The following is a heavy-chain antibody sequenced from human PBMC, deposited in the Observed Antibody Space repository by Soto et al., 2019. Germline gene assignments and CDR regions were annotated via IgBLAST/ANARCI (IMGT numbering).Heavy chain of an antibody. CDR3: ASTGYSYGLEDLGYYYYYDIDV. J-gene: IGHJ6*03. CDR2: IWYDGSNK. Sequence: GGSLRLSCAASGFTFSSYGMHWVRQAPGKGLEWVAVIWYDGSNKYYADSVKGRFTISRDNSRNTVYLQMNSLRAEDTAGYYCASTGYSYGLEDLGYYYYYDIDVWGKGTTVTVSS. D-gene: IGHD5-18*01. CDR1: GFTFSSYG. V-gene: IGHV3-33*01.